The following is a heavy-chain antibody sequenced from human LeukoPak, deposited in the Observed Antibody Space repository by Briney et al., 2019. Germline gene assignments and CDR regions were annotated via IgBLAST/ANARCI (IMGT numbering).Heavy chain of an antibody. Sequence: GGSLRLSCAPSGFTSSRHGMHWVRQAPGKGLEWVGFIRSKAYGGTTEYAASVKGRFTISRDDSKSIAYLQMNSLKTEDTAVYYCTRDWAYFDYWGQGTLVTVSS. J-gene: IGHJ4*02. D-gene: IGHD3-16*01. CDR2: IRSKAYGGTT. V-gene: IGHV3-49*04. CDR3: TRDWAYFDY. CDR1: GFTSSRHG.